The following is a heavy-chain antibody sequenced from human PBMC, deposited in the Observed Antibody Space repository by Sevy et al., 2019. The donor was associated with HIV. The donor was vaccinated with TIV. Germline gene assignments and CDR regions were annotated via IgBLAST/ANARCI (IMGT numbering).Heavy chain of an antibody. D-gene: IGHD3-10*01. J-gene: IGHJ4*02. V-gene: IGHV3-15*07. Sequence: GESLKISCAATGFTFSNAWMNWVRQAPGKGLEWVGRIKSKNDGGTTDHAAPVKGRFTISRDDSKNMLYLQMNSLKAEDTAVYYCTTDPYYSGSGLQPYFDYWGQGTLVTVSS. CDR2: IKSKNDGGTT. CDR1: GFTFSNAW. CDR3: TTDPYYSGSGLQPYFDY.